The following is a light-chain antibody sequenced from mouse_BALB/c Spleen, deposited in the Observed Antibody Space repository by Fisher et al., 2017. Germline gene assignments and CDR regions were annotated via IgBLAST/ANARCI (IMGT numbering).Light chain of an antibody. CDR3: HQRSSYPYT. J-gene: IGKJ2*01. CDR1: SSVSY. CDR2: DTS. Sequence: IVMTQSTAIMSASPGEKVTMTCSASSSVSYMHWYQQKSGTSPKRWIYDTSKLASGVPARFSGSGSGTSYSLTISSMEVEDAATYYCHQRSSYPYTFGGGTKLEIK. V-gene: IGKV4-70*01.